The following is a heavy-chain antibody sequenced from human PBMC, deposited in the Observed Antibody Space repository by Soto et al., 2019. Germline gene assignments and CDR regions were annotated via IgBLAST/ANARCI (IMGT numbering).Heavy chain of an antibody. D-gene: IGHD6-13*01. CDR3: ARGAPHSSSWYYYGMDV. Sequence: PSETLSLTCTVSGGSISSGGYYWSWIRHHPGKGLEWIGYIYYSGSTYYNPSLKSRVTISVDTSKNQFSLKLSSVTAADTAVYYCARGAPHSSSWYYYGMDVWGQGTTVTVSS. V-gene: IGHV4-31*03. J-gene: IGHJ6*02. CDR1: GGSISSGGYY. CDR2: IYYSGST.